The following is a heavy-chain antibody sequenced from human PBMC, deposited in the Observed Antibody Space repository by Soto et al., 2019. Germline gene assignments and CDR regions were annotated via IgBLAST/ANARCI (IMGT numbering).Heavy chain of an antibody. Sequence: GGSLRLSCAASGFTFSSYSMNWVRQAPGKGLEWVSSISSSSSYIYYADSVKGRFTISRDNAKNSLYLQMNSLRAEDTAVYYCARASGWSIEEGYFDYWGQGTLVTVSS. CDR3: ARASGWSIEEGYFDY. V-gene: IGHV3-21*01. CDR1: GFTFSSYS. CDR2: ISSSSSYI. J-gene: IGHJ4*02. D-gene: IGHD6-19*01.